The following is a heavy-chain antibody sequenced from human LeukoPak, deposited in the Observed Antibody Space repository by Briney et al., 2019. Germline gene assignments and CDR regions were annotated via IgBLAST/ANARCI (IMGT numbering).Heavy chain of an antibody. CDR2: ISSSGSTI. CDR1: GFTFSDYY. D-gene: IGHD1-26*01. V-gene: IGHV3-11*01. Sequence: GGSLRLSCAASGFTFSDYYMSWIRQAPGKGLEWVSYISSSGSTIYYADSVKGRFTISRDNAKNSLYLQMNSLRAEDTAVYYCARDLFVWWELPKHRGNWFDPWGQGTLVTVSS. J-gene: IGHJ5*02. CDR3: ARDLFVWWELPKHRGNWFDP.